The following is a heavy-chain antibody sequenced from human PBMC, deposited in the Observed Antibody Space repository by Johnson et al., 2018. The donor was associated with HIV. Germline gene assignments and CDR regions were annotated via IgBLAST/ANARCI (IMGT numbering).Heavy chain of an antibody. CDR2: IWYDGSNV. D-gene: IGHD5-12*01. J-gene: IGHJ3*02. V-gene: IGHV3-33*01. Sequence: QVQLVESGGGVVQPGGSLRLSCAASGFTFSSYGMHWVRQAPGKGLEWVAAIWYDGSNVYYADSVRGRFTISRDNSKSALFLQMNSLRTEDTAIYYCARVGVSGYDLAAFDIWGQGTMVTVSS. CDR3: ARVGVSGYDLAAFDI. CDR1: GFTFSSYG.